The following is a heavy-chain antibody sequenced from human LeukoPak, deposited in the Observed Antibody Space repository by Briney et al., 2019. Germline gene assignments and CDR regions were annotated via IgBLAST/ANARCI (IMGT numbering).Heavy chain of an antibody. CDR2: ISFDGSDA. D-gene: IGHD2-2*01. CDR3: AKGDQDYFDY. J-gene: IGHJ4*02. V-gene: IGHV3-74*01. CDR1: GFTFSGFW. Sequence: GGSLRLSCAASGFTFSGFWMHWVRQAPGKGLVWVSCISFDGSDATYADSVKGRFTISRDNSKNTLYLQMNSLRAEDTAVYYCAKGDQDYFDYWGQGTLVTVSS.